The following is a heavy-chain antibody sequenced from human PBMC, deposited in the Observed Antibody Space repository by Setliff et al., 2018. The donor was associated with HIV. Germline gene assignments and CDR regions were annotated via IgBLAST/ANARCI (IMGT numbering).Heavy chain of an antibody. V-gene: IGHV4-39*01. D-gene: IGHD5-18*01. J-gene: IGHJ4*02. Sequence: SETLSLTCTISGGSVTSDTYYWSWIRQPPGKGLEWIGEINHSGSTNYNPSLKSRVTISVDTSKNQFSLKLSSVTATDTAVYYCARHAIVDTAGRGFDYWGQGTLVTVSS. CDR2: INHSGST. CDR1: GGSVTSDTYY. CDR3: ARHAIVDTAGRGFDY.